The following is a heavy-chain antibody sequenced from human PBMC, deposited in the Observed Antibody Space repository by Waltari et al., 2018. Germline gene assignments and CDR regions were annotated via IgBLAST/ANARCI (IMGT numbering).Heavy chain of an antibody. Sequence: QVQLQQWGAGLLKPKQTLSLTCGVHGGSFDAYHWSCIRQSPGKGLEWIGEINHSGYTNYNPSLKSRLTISLDTSQNQFSLKVRSVTAADTGVYYCARGLRFSEWSSERLSYYFHGSDVWGQGTAVTVSS. CDR3: ARGLRFSEWSSERLSYYFHGSDV. J-gene: IGHJ6*02. CDR2: INHSGYT. CDR1: GGSFDAYH. V-gene: IGHV4-34*01. D-gene: IGHD3-3*01.